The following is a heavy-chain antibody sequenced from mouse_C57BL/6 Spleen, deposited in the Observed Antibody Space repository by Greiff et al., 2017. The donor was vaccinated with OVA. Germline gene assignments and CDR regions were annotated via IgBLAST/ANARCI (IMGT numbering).Heavy chain of an antibody. CDR1: GYTFTSYW. J-gene: IGHJ2*01. V-gene: IGHV1-64*01. D-gene: IGHD2-4*01. Sequence: VQLQQPGAELVKPGASVKLSCKASGYTFTSYWMHWVKQRPGQGLEWIGMIHPNSGSTNYNEKFKSKATLTVDKSSSTAYMQLSSLTSEDSAVYYCAIPLYDYDGGYYFDYWGQGTTLTVSS. CDR3: AIPLYDYDGGYYFDY. CDR2: IHPNSGST.